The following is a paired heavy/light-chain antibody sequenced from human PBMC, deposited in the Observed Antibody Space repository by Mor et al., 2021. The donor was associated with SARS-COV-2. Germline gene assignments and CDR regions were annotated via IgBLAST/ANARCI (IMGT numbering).Heavy chain of an antibody. CDR1: GGSIGRSSYY. V-gene: IGHV4-39*01. CDR3: VGDSGNYYETDY. CDR2: VYYSGST. D-gene: IGHD1-26*01. Sequence: QLQLQESGPGLVKPSETLSLNCTVSGGSIGRSSYYWGWVRQPPGKGPEWIGNVYYSGSTYCNPSLKGRVTMSIDASKNQFSLKLTSVTAADTSIYYCVGDSGNYYETDYWGQGTLVTVSS. J-gene: IGHJ4*02.
Light chain of an antibody. CDR3: MLYYGGARV. CDR2: GTT. Sequence: QAVVTQEPSLTVSPGGTVTLTCASSTGAVTSGHYPIWFQQKPGQAPRALIYGTTNKHSWTPARFSGSLLGGKAALTLSGVQPEDEAEYYCMLYYGGARVFGGGTKLTVL. CDR1: TGAVTSGHY. V-gene: IGLV7-43*01. J-gene: IGLJ2*01.